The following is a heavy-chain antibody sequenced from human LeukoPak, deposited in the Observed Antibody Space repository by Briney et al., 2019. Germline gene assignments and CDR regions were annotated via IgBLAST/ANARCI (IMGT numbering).Heavy chain of an antibody. J-gene: IGHJ4*02. D-gene: IGHD6-6*01. CDR3: AKGPTYSSSSRFDY. CDR2: ISWNGATI. CDR1: GFTFHDYA. Sequence: GRSLRLSCAASGFTFHDYAMHWVRQAPGKGLEWVSGISWNGATIDYADSVKGRFTISRDNAKNSLYLQMNSLRPEDMALYYCAKGPTYSSSSRFDYWGQGTLVAVSS. V-gene: IGHV3-9*03.